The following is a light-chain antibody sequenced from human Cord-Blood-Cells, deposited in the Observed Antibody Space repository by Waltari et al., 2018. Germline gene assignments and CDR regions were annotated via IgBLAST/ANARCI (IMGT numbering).Light chain of an antibody. CDR3: QAWDSSTAV. J-gene: IGLJ3*02. CDR2: QDS. Sequence: SYELTQPPSVSVSPGQTASITCSGDKLGDKYACWYQQKPGQSPELVIYQDSKRPSGIPEGFSGSNSGKTATLTISGTQAMDEADYDRQAWDSSTAVFGGGTKLTVL. CDR1: KLGDKY. V-gene: IGLV3-1*01.